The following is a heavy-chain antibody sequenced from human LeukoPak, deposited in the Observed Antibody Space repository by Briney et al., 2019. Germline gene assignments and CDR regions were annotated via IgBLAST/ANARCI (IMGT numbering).Heavy chain of an antibody. CDR1: GFTFGNYW. D-gene: IGHD6-19*01. Sequence: GGSLRLSCAASGFTFGNYWMHWVRQAPGKGLVWVSRINSDASSTSYADSVKGRFTISRDNAKNTLYLQMNSLRAEDTAVYYCASAQSGWSDYFDYWGQGTLVTVSS. CDR3: ASAQSGWSDYFDY. V-gene: IGHV3-74*01. CDR2: INSDASST. J-gene: IGHJ4*02.